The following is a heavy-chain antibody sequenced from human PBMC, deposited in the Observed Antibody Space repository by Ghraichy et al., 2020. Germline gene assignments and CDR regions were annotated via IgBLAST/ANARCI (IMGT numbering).Heavy chain of an antibody. Sequence: SETLSLTCAVYGGSFSGYYWSWIRQPPGKGLEWIGEINHSGSTNYNPSLKSRVTISVDTSKNQFSLKLSSVTAADTAVYYCAREGRRKYSSGWYYFQHWGQGTLVTVSS. CDR2: INHSGST. J-gene: IGHJ1*01. V-gene: IGHV4-34*01. D-gene: IGHD6-19*01. CDR3: AREGRRKYSSGWYYFQH. CDR1: GGSFSGYY.